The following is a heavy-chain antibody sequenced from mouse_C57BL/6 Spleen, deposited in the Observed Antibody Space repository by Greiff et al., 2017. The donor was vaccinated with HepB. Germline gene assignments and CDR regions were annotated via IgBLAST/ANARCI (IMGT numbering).Heavy chain of an antibody. Sequence: EVQGVESGGGLVKPGGSLKLSCAASGFTFSSYAMSWVRQTPEKRLEWVATISDGGSYTYYPDNVKGRFTISRDNAKNNLYLQMSHLKSEDTAMYYCARERTASYFDVWGTGTTVTVSS. CDR2: ISDGGSYT. D-gene: IGHD5-1*01. CDR1: GFTFSSYA. CDR3: ARERTASYFDV. J-gene: IGHJ1*03. V-gene: IGHV5-4*01.